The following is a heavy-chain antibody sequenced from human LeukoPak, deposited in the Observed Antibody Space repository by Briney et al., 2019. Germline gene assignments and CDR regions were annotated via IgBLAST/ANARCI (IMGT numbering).Heavy chain of an antibody. J-gene: IGHJ4*02. CDR2: ISGGGGAT. CDR3: AKGSAFYYDSSGYSAPFDY. CDR1: GFTFSSYA. D-gene: IGHD3-22*01. V-gene: IGHV3-23*01. Sequence: GGSLRLSCAASGFTFSSYAMGWVRQAPGKGLEWVSTISGGGGATYYADSVKGRVSISRDNSNNTVFLQMSSLTADDTAIYYCAKGSAFYYDSSGYSAPFDYWGQGTLVPVSS.